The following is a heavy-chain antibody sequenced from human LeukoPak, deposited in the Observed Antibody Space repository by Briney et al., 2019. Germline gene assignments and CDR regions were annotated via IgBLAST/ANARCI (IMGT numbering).Heavy chain of an antibody. Sequence: MPGGSLRLSCAASGFTFSNAWMSWVRQAPGKGLEWVGRIKSKTDGGTTDYAAPVKGRFTISRDDSKNTLHLQMNSLKTEDTAVYYCTTERLLWFGELWGAFDIWGQGTMVTVSS. CDR3: TTERLLWFGELWGAFDI. J-gene: IGHJ3*02. CDR2: IKSKTDGGTT. V-gene: IGHV3-15*01. D-gene: IGHD3-10*01. CDR1: GFTFSNAW.